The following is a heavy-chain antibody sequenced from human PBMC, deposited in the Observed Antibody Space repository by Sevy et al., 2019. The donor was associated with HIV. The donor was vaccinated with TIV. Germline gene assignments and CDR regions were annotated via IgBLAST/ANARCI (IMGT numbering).Heavy chain of an antibody. CDR2: INHRGST. D-gene: IGHD3-3*01. CDR3: ARGRVAAPTLTTVFGVADGTYFDY. CDR1: GGSFSGYY. J-gene: IGHJ4*02. Sequence: SQTLSLTCAVYGGSFSGYYWTWIRQPPGKGLEWIAEINHRGSTNYNPSLKSRVTISIDTSKNQFSLNLRSVTAADTAVYYCARGRVAAPTLTTVFGVADGTYFDYWGLGTLVTVSS. V-gene: IGHV4-34*01.